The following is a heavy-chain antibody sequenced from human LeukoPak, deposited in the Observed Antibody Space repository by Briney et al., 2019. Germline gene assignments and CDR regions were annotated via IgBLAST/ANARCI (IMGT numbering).Heavy chain of an antibody. D-gene: IGHD5-12*01. V-gene: IGHV4-59*08. J-gene: IGHJ3*02. Sequence: SETLSLTCTVSGGSISSYYWSWIRQPPGKGLEWIGYIYYSGSTNYNPSLKSRVTISVDTSKNQFSLKLSSVTAADTAVYYCARHRGGYPHDAFDIWGQGTMVAVSS. CDR3: ARHRGGYPHDAFDI. CDR2: IYYSGST. CDR1: GGSISSYY.